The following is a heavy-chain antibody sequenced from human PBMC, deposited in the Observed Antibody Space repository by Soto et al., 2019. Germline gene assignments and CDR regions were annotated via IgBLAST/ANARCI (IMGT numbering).Heavy chain of an antibody. J-gene: IGHJ4*02. D-gene: IGHD2-21*02. V-gene: IGHV4-39*01. Sequence: SGTLSLTCSVSGGSTSDKSYFWGWVRQSPGKGLEWIGSMYYSGSSYYNPSLKSRVAISVDTSKNQFSLKLRSVTAADTAVYFCARQRLLRLKPDFDIWGQGTLVTVSS. CDR2: MYYSGSS. CDR3: ARQRLLRLKPDFDI. CDR1: GGSTSDKSYF.